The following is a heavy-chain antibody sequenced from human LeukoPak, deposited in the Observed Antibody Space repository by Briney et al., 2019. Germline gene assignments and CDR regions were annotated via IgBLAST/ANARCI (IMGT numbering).Heavy chain of an antibody. CDR3: AREREHSFDY. V-gene: IGHV6-1*01. CDR2: TYYRSKWYN. J-gene: IGHJ4*02. D-gene: IGHD1-26*01. Sequence: SQTLSLTCAISGDSVSSNSVAWNWIRQTPSRGLEWLGRTYYRSKWYNDYAVSVKSRITINADTSKNQSSLQLNSVSPEDTAVYYCAREREHSFDYWGQGTLVTVSS. CDR1: GDSVSSNSVA.